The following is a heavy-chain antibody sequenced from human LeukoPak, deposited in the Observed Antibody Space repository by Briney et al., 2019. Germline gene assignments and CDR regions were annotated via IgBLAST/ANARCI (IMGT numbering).Heavy chain of an antibody. V-gene: IGHV1-69*01. J-gene: IGHJ1*01. CDR2: IIPIFGTA. D-gene: IGHD2-2*02. Sequence: ASVKVSCKASGGTFSSYAISWVRQAPGQGLEWMGGIIPIFGTANYAQKFQGRVTITADESTSTAYMELSSLRSEDTAVYYCARGYCSSTSCYNEYFQHWGQGTLVAVSS. CDR1: GGTFSSYA. CDR3: ARGYCSSTSCYNEYFQH.